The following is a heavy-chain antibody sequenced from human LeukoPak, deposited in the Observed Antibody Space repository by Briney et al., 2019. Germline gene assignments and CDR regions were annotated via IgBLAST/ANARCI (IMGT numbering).Heavy chain of an antibody. V-gene: IGHV3-21*01. J-gene: IGHJ6*03. CDR1: GFTFNTYN. CDR3: ARDPYSGDYGDYYYYYMDV. Sequence: GGSLRLSCVASGFTFNTYNMNWVRQAPGKGLEWVSSITSSSSYIYYADSVKGRFTISRDNAKSSLYLQMNSLRDEDTAVYYCARDPYSGDYGDYYYYYMDVWGKGTTVTISS. D-gene: IGHD1-26*01. CDR2: ITSSSSYI.